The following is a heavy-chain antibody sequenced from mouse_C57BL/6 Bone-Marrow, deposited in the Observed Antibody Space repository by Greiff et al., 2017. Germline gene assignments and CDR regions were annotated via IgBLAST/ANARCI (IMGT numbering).Heavy chain of an antibody. CDR1: GFTFTDYY. Sequence: EVKLVESGGGLVQPGGSLSLSCAASGFTFTDYYMSWVRQPPGKALEWLGFISNKANGYTTEYSASVKGRFTISRDNSQSILYLQMNALRAEDSATYYCARYGYDGRSRGFDYWGQGTTLTVSS. CDR2: ISNKANGYTT. CDR3: ARYGYDGRSRGFDY. V-gene: IGHV7-3*01. J-gene: IGHJ2*01. D-gene: IGHD1-1*01.